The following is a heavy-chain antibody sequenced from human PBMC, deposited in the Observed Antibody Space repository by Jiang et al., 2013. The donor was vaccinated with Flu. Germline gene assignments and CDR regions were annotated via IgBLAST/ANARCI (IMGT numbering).Heavy chain of an antibody. CDR3: ARPFNGYSYGGRRDY. Sequence: GSGLVKPSETLSLTCTVSGGSISSSSYYWGWIRQPPGKGLEWIGSIYYSGSTYYNPSLKSRVTISVDTSKNQFSLKLSSVTAADTAVYYCARPFNGYSYGGRRDYWGQGTLVTVSS. J-gene: IGHJ4*02. D-gene: IGHD5-18*01. V-gene: IGHV4-39*01. CDR1: GGSISSSSYY. CDR2: IYYSGST.